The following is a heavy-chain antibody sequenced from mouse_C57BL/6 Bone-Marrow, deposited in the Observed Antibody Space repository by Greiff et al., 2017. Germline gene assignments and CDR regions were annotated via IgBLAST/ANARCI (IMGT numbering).Heavy chain of an antibody. J-gene: IGHJ3*01. D-gene: IGHD1-1*01. Sequence: QVQLQQSGAELARPGASVKLSCKASGYTFTSYGISWVKQRTGQGLEWIGEIYPRSGNTYYHEKFKGKATLTADKSSSTAYRELRSLTSEDSAVYFCARRATVVATRAWFAYWGQGTLVTVSA. CDR3: ARRATVVATRAWFAY. V-gene: IGHV1-81*01. CDR1: GYTFTSYG. CDR2: IYPRSGNT.